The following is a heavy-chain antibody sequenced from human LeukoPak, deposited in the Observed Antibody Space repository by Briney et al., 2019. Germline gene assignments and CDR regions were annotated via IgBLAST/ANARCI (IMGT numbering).Heavy chain of an antibody. D-gene: IGHD3-3*01. CDR3: ARGVTIFGVVIPHYFDY. CDR1: GGSFSGYY. J-gene: IGHJ4*02. CDR2: INHSGST. V-gene: IGHV4-34*01. Sequence: PSETLSLTCAVYGGSFSGYYWSWIRQPPGKGLEWIGEINHSGSTNYNPSLKSRVTISVDTSKNQFSLKLSSVTAADTAVYYCARGVTIFGVVIPHYFDYWGQGTLVTVSS.